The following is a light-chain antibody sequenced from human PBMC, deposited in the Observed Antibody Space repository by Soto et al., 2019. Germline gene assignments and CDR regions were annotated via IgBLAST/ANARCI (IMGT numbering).Light chain of an antibody. Sequence: EIVLTQSPGTLSLSPGERATLSCRASQSVSRSYLAWYQQKLGQAPRLLIYGASSRATGIPDRFSGSGSGTDFTLTISRLEPEDFAVYYCQQYDSSPWTFGQWTKVDIK. J-gene: IGKJ1*01. CDR3: QQYDSSPWT. CDR1: QSVSRSY. CDR2: GAS. V-gene: IGKV3-20*01.